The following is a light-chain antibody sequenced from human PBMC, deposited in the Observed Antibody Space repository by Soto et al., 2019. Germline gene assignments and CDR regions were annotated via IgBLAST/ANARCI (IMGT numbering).Light chain of an antibody. CDR3: QAWDSSTVV. J-gene: IGLJ2*01. Sequence: SYELTQPPSVSVSPGQTASITCSGAKLGNKYACWYQQKPGQSPVLVIYQDMKRPSGIPERFSGSNSGNTATLTIRGTQAMDEADYYCQAWDSSTVVFGGGTKLTVL. V-gene: IGLV3-1*01. CDR1: KLGNKY. CDR2: QDM.